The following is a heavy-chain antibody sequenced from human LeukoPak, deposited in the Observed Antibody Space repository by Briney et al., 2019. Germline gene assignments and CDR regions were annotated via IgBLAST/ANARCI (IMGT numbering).Heavy chain of an antibody. CDR2: ISGSGGST. CDR3: AKAGRVYQLPGY. D-gene: IGHD2-2*01. V-gene: IGHV3-23*01. CDR1: GFTFSSYA. Sequence: GGSLRLSCAASGFTFSSYAMSWVRQAPGKGREWVSAISGSGGSTYYADSVKGRFTISRDNSKNTLYLQMNSLRAEDTAVYYCAKAGRVYQLPGYWGQGTLVTVSS. J-gene: IGHJ4*02.